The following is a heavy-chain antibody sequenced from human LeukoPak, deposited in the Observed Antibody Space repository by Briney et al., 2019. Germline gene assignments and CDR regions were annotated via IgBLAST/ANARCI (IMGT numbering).Heavy chain of an antibody. CDR3: AKDGHTVTTSYYYGMDV. V-gene: IGHV3-30*18. J-gene: IGHJ6*02. Sequence: GGSLRLSCVASGFTFSSYGMHWVRQAPGKGLEWVAVISYDGSNKYYADSVKGRFTISRDNSKNTLYLQMNSLRAEDTAVYYCAKDGHTVTTSYYYGMDVWGQGTTVTVSS. CDR1: GFTFSSYG. D-gene: IGHD4-17*01. CDR2: ISYDGSNK.